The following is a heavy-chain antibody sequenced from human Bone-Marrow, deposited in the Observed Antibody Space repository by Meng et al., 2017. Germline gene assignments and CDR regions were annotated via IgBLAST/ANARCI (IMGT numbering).Heavy chain of an antibody. CDR1: GGSISSSNW. Sequence: QVQLQESGPGLVKPSGTLSLTCAVSGGSISSSNWWSWVRQPPGKGLEWIGEIYHSGNTTYNPSLKSRVAMSVDKSKNQFSLRLSSVTAADTAVYYCARARSSSWSFDYWGQGTLVTVSS. J-gene: IGHJ4*02. D-gene: IGHD6-13*01. CDR2: IYHSGNT. CDR3: ARARSSSWSFDY. V-gene: IGHV4-4*02.